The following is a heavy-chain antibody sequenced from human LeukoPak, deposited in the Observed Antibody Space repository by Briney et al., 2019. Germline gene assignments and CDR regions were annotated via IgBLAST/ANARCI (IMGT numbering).Heavy chain of an antibody. CDR3: AKVNGVAGIDS. D-gene: IGHD6-19*01. Sequence: GGSLRLSCAASGFMFRSDGMYWVRQAPGKGLEWVAFLRYDGSTYYADSVKGRFTISRDNSQNTLYLQMSSVRGEDTAVHYCAKVNGVAGIDSWGQGTLVTVSS. V-gene: IGHV3-30*02. CDR1: GFMFRSDG. CDR2: LRYDGST. J-gene: IGHJ4*02.